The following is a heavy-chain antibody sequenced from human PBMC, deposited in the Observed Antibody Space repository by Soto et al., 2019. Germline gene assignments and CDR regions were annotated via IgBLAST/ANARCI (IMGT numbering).Heavy chain of an antibody. V-gene: IGHV3-7*01. CDR1: GFTFSSYW. Sequence: GGSLRLSCAASGFTFSSYWMSWVRQAPGKGLEWVANRKQDGSEKYYVDSVKGRFTISRDNAKNSLYLQMNSLRAEDTAVYYCARSGNDILTGYPDYWGQGTLVTVSS. J-gene: IGHJ4*02. CDR2: RKQDGSEK. D-gene: IGHD3-9*01. CDR3: ARSGNDILTGYPDY.